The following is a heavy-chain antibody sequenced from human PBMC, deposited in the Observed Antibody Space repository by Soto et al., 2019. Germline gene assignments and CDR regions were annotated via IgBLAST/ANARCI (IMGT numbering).Heavy chain of an antibody. CDR3: AKGWDVKYFDE. V-gene: IGHV4-4*07. CDR1: GASLLSSY. CDR2: IFSSGRT. D-gene: IGHD6-19*01. Sequence: HVQLREAGPGLVKPSETLSLSCSVSGASLLSSYWSWVRQPAGKGLEWIGHIFSSGRTTYNPSFKSRLTISIDTSRDLFSLNLSSVTAADTAVYYCAKGWDVKYFDEWGQGTLLTVAS. J-gene: IGHJ4*02.